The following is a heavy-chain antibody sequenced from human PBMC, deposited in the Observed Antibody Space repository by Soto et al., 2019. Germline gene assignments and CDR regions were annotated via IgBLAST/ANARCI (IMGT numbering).Heavy chain of an antibody. D-gene: IGHD4-17*01. CDR1: GYTLTELS. CDR2: FDPEDGET. Sequence: ASVKVSCKVSGYTLTELSMHWVRQAPGKGLEWMGGFDPEDGETNYAQKFQGRVTITADKSTSTAYMELSSLRSEDTAVYYCARAVTTYMDVWGKGTTVTVSS. J-gene: IGHJ6*03. CDR3: ARAVTTYMDV. V-gene: IGHV1-24*01.